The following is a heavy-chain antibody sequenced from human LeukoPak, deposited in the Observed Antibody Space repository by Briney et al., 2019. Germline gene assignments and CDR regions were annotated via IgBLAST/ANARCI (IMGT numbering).Heavy chain of an antibody. CDR3: VRSLDY. CDR1: GFPFSSYA. Sequence: QPGGSLRLSCAASGFPFSSYAMNWVRQAPGKGLEWVSVIAGSDGFTQYADSVKGRFTISRDNSKNTAYLQMNRLRVEDTALYYCVRSLDYWGQGTLVTVSS. V-gene: IGHV3-23*01. CDR2: IAGSDGFT. J-gene: IGHJ4*02.